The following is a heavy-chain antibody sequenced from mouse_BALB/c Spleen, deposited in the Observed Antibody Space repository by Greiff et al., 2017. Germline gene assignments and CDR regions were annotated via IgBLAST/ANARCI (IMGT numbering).Heavy chain of an antibody. J-gene: IGHJ3*01. CDR1: GFSLTSYG. CDR3: ARERFFNHEGFAY. CDR2: ICAGGST. Sequence: QVQLQQSGPGLVAPSQSLSITCTVSGFSLTSYGVHWVRQPPGKGLEWLGVICAGGSTNYNSALMSRLSISKDNSKSQVFLKMNSLQTDDTAMYYCARERFFNHEGFAYWGQGTLVTVSA. V-gene: IGHV2-9*02.